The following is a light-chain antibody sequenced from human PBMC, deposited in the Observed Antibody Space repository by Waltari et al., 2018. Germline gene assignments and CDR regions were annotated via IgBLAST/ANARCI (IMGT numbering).Light chain of an antibody. V-gene: IGLV2-14*03. CDR3: SSFTRASSWV. CDR2: DVN. CDR1: SSDVGAYNY. J-gene: IGLJ3*02. Sequence: HSALAQPASVSGSPGQSITISCTGTSSDVGAYNYVPWYQQHPGKAPRLMIYDVNNRPSGVSKRFSGSKSGNTASLTISVLQAEDEADYYCSSFTRASSWVFGGGTKLTV.